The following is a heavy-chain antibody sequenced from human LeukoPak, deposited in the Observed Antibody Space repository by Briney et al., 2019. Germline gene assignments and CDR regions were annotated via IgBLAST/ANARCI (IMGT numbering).Heavy chain of an antibody. Sequence: GGSLRLSCAASGFTFSSYAMHWVRQAPGKGLEWVAVISYDGSNKYYADSVKGRFTISRDNSKNTLHLQMNSLRAEDTAVYYCARGSKIVVVVAATGYYYGMDVWGQGTTVTVSS. V-gene: IGHV3-30-3*01. J-gene: IGHJ6*02. D-gene: IGHD2-15*01. CDR3: ARGSKIVVVVAATGYYYGMDV. CDR1: GFTFSSYA. CDR2: ISYDGSNK.